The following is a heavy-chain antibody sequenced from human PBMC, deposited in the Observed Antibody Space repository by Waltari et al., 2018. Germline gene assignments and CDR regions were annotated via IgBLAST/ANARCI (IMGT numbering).Heavy chain of an antibody. J-gene: IGHJ4*02. CDR1: GGSFSDYY. CDR2: INHSGNT. Sequence: QVQLQQWGAGLLKPSETLSLTCAVYGGSFSDYYWSWIRPPPGKGLEWIGEINHSGNTNYNPSLKSRVTISVDTSKKEFSLRLTSVTAADTAVYYCARANGYCSGGTYSSLEVDYWGQGTLVTVSS. CDR3: ARANGYCSGGTYSSLEVDY. V-gene: IGHV4-34*01. D-gene: IGHD2-15*01.